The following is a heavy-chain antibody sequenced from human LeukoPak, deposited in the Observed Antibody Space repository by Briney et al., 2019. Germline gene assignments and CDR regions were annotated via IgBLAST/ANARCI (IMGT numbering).Heavy chain of an antibody. J-gene: IGHJ4*02. Sequence: GGSLRLSCAASGFTFSSYWTHWVRQAPGKGLVWVSRINSDGSSTSYADSVKGRFTNSRDNAKNTLYLQMNSLRAEDTAVYYCARDTTASIHFIDYWGQGTLVTVSS. D-gene: IGHD2-2*02. CDR1: GFTFSSYW. CDR3: ARDTTASIHFIDY. CDR2: INSDGSST. V-gene: IGHV3-74*01.